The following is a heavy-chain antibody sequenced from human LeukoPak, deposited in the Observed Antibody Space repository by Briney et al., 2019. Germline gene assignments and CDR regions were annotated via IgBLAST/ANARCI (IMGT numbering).Heavy chain of an antibody. CDR2: IGTGGDT. Sequence: PGGSLRLSCAASGCTLSSYDMHWVRQATGKGLKGVSAIGTGGDTSYTGSVRGRVTISRENAKNSLNLQMNSLTAGDTAVYYCARERVHGDSFGWYFDLWGRGTLVTVS. J-gene: IGHJ2*01. CDR1: GCTLSSYD. D-gene: IGHD4-17*01. V-gene: IGHV3-13*01. CDR3: ARERVHGDSFGWYFDL.